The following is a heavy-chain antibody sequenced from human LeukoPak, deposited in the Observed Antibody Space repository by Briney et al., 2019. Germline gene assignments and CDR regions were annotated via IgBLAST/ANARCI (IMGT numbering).Heavy chain of an antibody. V-gene: IGHV1-69*05. Sequence: SVKVSCKASGGTFSSYDISWVRQAPGQGLEWMGGIIPIFGTANYAQKFQGRVTITTDESTSTAYMELSSLRSEDTAVYYCARAIYCSSTSCSRYYYMDVWGKGTTVTVSS. CDR1: GGTFSSYD. D-gene: IGHD2-2*01. CDR2: IIPIFGTA. CDR3: ARAIYCSSTSCSRYYYMDV. J-gene: IGHJ6*03.